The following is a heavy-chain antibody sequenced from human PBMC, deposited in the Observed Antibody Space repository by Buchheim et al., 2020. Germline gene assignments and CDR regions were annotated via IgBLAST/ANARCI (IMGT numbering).Heavy chain of an antibody. CDR1: RGTFDNYA. D-gene: IGHD2-21*02. V-gene: IGHV1-69*06. Sequence: QVQLVQSGAEVKKPGSSVKVSCKASRGTFDNYAIVWVRQAPGQGLEWVGGIIPFSDSTNYGQNFQGRVTITADKSTGTAEMELYRLRSGDTAVYYCARAETYCGGDCYYGWFAPWGQGTL. J-gene: IGHJ5*02. CDR3: ARAETYCGGDCYYGWFAP. CDR2: IIPFSDST.